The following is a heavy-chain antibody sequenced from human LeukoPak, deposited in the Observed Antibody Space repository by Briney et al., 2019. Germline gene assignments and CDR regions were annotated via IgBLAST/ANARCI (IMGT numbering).Heavy chain of an antibody. CDR1: GYTFTGYY. V-gene: IGHV1-2*02. J-gene: IGHJ5*02. D-gene: IGHD2-15*01. CDR3: ARGCSGGSCGFDP. CDR2: NNPNSGGT. Sequence: ASVKVSCKASGYTFTGYYMHWVRQAPGQGLEWMGWNNPNSGGTNYAQKFQGRVTMTRDTSISTAYMELSRLRSDDTAVYYCARGCSGGSCGFDPWGQGTLVTVSS.